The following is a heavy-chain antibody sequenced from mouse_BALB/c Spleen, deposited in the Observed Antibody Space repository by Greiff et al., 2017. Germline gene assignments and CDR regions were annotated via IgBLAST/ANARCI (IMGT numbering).Heavy chain of an antibody. V-gene: IGHV1-5*01. J-gene: IGHJ3*01. CDR1: GYSFTSYW. CDR3: TRGDYGSSFPFAY. Sequence: VQLKQSGTVLARPGASVKMSCKASGYSFTSYWMHWVKQRPGQGLEWIGAIYPGNSDTSYNQKFKGKAKLTAVTSASTAYMELSSLTNEDSAVYYCTRGDYGSSFPFAYWGQGTLVTVSA. D-gene: IGHD1-1*01. CDR2: IYPGNSDT.